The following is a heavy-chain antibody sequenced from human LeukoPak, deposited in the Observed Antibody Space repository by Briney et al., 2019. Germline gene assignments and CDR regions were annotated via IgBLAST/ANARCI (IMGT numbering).Heavy chain of an antibody. CDR3: AKAAAAGNGYFDY. CDR1: GFTFDDYA. D-gene: IGHD6-13*01. J-gene: IGHJ4*02. V-gene: IGHV3-9*01. CDR2: ISWNSGSI. Sequence: GRSLRLSCAASGFTFDDYAMHWVRQAPGKGLEWVSGISWNSGSIGYADSVKGRFTISRDNAKNSLYLQMNSLRAEDTALYYCAKAAAAGNGYFDYWGQGTLVTVSS.